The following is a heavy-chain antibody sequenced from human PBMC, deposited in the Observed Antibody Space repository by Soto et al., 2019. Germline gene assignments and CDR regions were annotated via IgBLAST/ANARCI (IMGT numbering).Heavy chain of an antibody. D-gene: IGHD2-2*01. V-gene: IGHV1-18*01. Sequence: QVQLVQSGAEVKKPGASVKVSCKASGYTFTSFGISWVRQAPRQGLEWMGWISAYNGNTKYAQKFQGRVTITTDTSTSTASMELRSLRSDDTAVYYCARDPLTRYCSGPSCYLGYAFDIWGQGTMVTVS. CDR1: GYTFTSFG. CDR2: ISAYNGNT. J-gene: IGHJ3*02. CDR3: ARDPLTRYCSGPSCYLGYAFDI.